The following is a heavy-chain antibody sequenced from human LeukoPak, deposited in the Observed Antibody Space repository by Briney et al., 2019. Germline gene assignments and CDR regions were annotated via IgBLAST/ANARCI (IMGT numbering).Heavy chain of an antibody. CDR1: GFTFSDYG. V-gene: IGHV3-33*01. D-gene: IGHD6-13*01. CDR2: IWYDGSNK. J-gene: IGHJ4*02. Sequence: GRSLRLSCATSGFTFSDYGMHWVRQAPGKGLEWVAVIWYDGSNKYYVDSVKGRFTISRDNSKNTLYLQMNSLRAEDTAVYYCARRMAAAGTGGGDYWGQGTLVTVSS. CDR3: ARRMAAAGTGGGDY.